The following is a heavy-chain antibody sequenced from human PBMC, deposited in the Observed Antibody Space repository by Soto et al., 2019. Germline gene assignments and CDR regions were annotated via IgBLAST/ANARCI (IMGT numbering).Heavy chain of an antibody. CDR2: ISYDGSNK. CDR3: AKDAGTAEDYYYGMDV. D-gene: IGHD6-13*01. CDR1: GFTFSSYG. J-gene: IGHJ6*02. Sequence: QVQLVESGGGVVQPGRSLRLSCAASGFTFSSYGMHWVRQAPGKGLEWVAVISYDGSNKYYADSVKGRFTISRDNSKNTLYLQMNSLRAEDTAVYYYAKDAGTAEDYYYGMDVWGQGTTVTVSS. V-gene: IGHV3-30*18.